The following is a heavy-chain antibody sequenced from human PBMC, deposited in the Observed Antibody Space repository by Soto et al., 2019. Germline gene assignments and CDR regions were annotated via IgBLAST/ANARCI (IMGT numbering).Heavy chain of an antibody. V-gene: IGHV1-69*01. Sequence: QVQLVQSGAEVKKPGSSVKVSCKASGGTFSSYGISWVRQAPGQGLEWMGGIIPAFRKANYAQKFQGRVTITADESTSTDYMELSSLRSEDTAVYYCAGDRGIAAAGSGGNWLDPWGQGTLVTVSS. D-gene: IGHD6-13*01. CDR2: IIPAFRKA. CDR1: GGTFSSYG. J-gene: IGHJ5*02. CDR3: AGDRGIAAAGSGGNWLDP.